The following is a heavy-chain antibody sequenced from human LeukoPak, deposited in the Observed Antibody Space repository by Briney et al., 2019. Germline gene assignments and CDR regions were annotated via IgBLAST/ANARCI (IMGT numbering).Heavy chain of an antibody. J-gene: IGHJ4*02. CDR2: ISGSGVST. CDR1: GFTFSSNA. CDR3: AKDRANFGY. Sequence: QPGASLRLSCAASGFTFSSNAMSWVRQAPGKGLEWVSGISGSGVSTYYADSVKGRFTISRDSSKNTLYLQMNSLRAEDTAVYYCAKDRANFGYWGQGTLVTVSS. V-gene: IGHV3-23*01.